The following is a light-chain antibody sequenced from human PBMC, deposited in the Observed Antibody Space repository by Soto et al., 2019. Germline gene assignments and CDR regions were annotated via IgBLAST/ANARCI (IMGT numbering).Light chain of an antibody. J-gene: IGLJ3*02. Sequence: QSALTQPASVSGSPGQSITISCTGTSSDVGGYNYVSWYQQHPGKAPKLMIYEVSNRPSGVSNRFSGSKSGNTASLTISGLQAEEEADYYCSSYTSSSTRVFGGGTQPAVL. CDR1: SSDVGGYNY. CDR3: SSYTSSSTRV. V-gene: IGLV2-14*01. CDR2: EVS.